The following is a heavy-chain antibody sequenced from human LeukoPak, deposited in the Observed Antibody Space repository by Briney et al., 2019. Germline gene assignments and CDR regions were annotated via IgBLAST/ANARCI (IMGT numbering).Heavy chain of an antibody. V-gene: IGHV3-30*18. CDR2: ISYDGSNE. J-gene: IGHJ4*02. D-gene: IGHD1-26*01. CDR1: GFTFSSYG. CDR3: AKARSTQSYPLKLIDS. Sequence: PGGSLRLSCVPSGFTFSSYGMHWVRQAPGKGLEWVALISYDGSNEYYADSVKGRFTISRDNSKNTLYLQMDSLRAEDTAVYYCAKARSTQSYPLKLIDSWGQGTLVTVSS.